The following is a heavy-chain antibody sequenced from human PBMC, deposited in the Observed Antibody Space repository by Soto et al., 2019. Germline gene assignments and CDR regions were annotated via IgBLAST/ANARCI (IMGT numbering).Heavy chain of an antibody. CDR1: GGSISSGGYY. V-gene: IGHV4-31*03. CDR3: ARAQGYCSGGSCYGPYYFDY. CDR2: IYYSGST. J-gene: IGHJ4*02. Sequence: SETLSLTCTVSGGSISSGGYYWSWIRQHPGKGLEWIGYIYYSGSTYYNPSLKSRVTIPVDTSKNQFSLKLSSVTAADTAVYYCARAQGYCSGGSCYGPYYFDYWGQGTLVTVSS. D-gene: IGHD2-15*01.